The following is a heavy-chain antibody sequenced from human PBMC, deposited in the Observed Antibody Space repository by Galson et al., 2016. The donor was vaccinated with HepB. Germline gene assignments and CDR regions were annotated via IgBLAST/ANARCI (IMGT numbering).Heavy chain of an antibody. Sequence: SLRLSCAASGFAFSSYAMHWVRQAPGKGLECVSAIDNNGDNIFYADSVKGRFTISRDGSKYTLYLQMSSLRPEDTAVYYCAKDQTESDFWSSYYSYFDYWGQGTLVTVSS. J-gene: IGHJ4*02. D-gene: IGHD3-3*01. CDR2: IDNNGDNI. V-gene: IGHV3-64D*06. CDR1: GFAFSSYA. CDR3: AKDQTESDFWSSYYSYFDY.